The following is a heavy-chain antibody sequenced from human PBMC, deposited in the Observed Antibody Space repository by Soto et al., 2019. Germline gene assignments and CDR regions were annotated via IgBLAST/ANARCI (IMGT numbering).Heavy chain of an antibody. CDR2: IDDSGYT. J-gene: IGHJ4*02. CDR3: ARKQAGFFYGIDY. Sequence: TLCLTCTVSGGSISTGGYYWSWIRQYPGKGLEWLGYIDDSGYTFYNPSLQSRLTLSKDTSKNQFSLKLSSATAADTAVYFCARKQAGFFYGIDYWGQGTLVTVSS. V-gene: IGHV4-31*03. D-gene: IGHD3-3*01. CDR1: GGSISTGGYY.